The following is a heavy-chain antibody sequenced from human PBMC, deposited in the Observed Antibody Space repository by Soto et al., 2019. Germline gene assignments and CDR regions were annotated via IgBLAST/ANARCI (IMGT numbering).Heavy chain of an antibody. CDR3: ARGAPSYDYIWGSYRYYYYYYMDV. Sequence: ASVKVSCKASGYTFTSYDINWVRQATGQGLEWMGWMNPNSGNTGYARKFQGRVTMTRNTSISTAYMELSSLRSEDTAVYYCARGAPSYDYIWGSYRYYYYYYMDVWGKGTTVTVSS. CDR2: MNPNSGNT. D-gene: IGHD3-16*02. V-gene: IGHV1-8*01. J-gene: IGHJ6*03. CDR1: GYTFTSYD.